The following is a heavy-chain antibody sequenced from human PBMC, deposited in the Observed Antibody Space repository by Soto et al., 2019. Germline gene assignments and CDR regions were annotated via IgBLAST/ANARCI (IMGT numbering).Heavy chain of an antibody. J-gene: IGHJ4*02. CDR3: AKNNYVYGLDD. V-gene: IGHV3-23*01. D-gene: IGHD5-18*01. Sequence: EVQLLESGGGLVQPGGSLRLSCAASGFTFINYAMIWVRQAPGKGLEWVSAINGNAGTTYYVDSVKGRFTISRDNSKSTLYLQMNSLRADDTGVYYCAKNNYVYGLDDWGQGTLVTVSS. CDR1: GFTFINYA. CDR2: INGNAGTT.